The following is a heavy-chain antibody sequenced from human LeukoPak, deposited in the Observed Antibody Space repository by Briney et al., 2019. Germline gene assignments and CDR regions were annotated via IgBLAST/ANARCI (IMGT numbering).Heavy chain of an antibody. CDR1: GGSISSSSYY. Sequence: SETLSLTCTVSGGSISSSSYYWGWIRQPPGKGLEWIGYIYYGGSTNYHPSLKSRVTLSVDTSKKQFSLKLSSVTAADTAVYYCARGLLVGNTGYYFDYWGQGTLVTVSS. CDR2: IYYGGST. CDR3: ARGLLVGNTGYYFDY. V-gene: IGHV4-61*05. J-gene: IGHJ4*02. D-gene: IGHD1-26*01.